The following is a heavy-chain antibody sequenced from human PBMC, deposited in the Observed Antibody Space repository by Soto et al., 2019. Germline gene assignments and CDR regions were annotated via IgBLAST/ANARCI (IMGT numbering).Heavy chain of an antibody. D-gene: IGHD2-15*01. V-gene: IGHV1-18*01. Sequence: QVQLVQSGAEVKKPGASVKVSCKASGYTFTSYGISWVRQAPGQGLEWMGWISAYNGNTNYAQKLQGRVTMTTDTSTSTAYMELRSLRSDDTAVYYCARSPSSREDIVVVVAATLVCWGQGTLVTVSS. CDR3: ARSPSSREDIVVVVAATLVC. CDR2: ISAYNGNT. J-gene: IGHJ4*02. CDR1: GYTFTSYG.